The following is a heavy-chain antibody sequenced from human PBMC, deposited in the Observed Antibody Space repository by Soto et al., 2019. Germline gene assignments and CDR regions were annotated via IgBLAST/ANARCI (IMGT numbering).Heavy chain of an antibody. V-gene: IGHV3-23*01. CDR1: GFTFSSYG. CDR2: ITGSSENT. D-gene: IGHD1-26*01. J-gene: IGHJ6*02. CDR3: AKVSLGATTVTDFYYYGMDV. Sequence: GGSLRLSCAASGFTFSSYGMHWVRQAPGKGLEWVSGITGSSENTYYADSVKGRFTISRGNSKNTLYVQLNSLRVEDTAIYYCAKVSLGATTVTDFYYYGMDVWGQGTMVTVS.